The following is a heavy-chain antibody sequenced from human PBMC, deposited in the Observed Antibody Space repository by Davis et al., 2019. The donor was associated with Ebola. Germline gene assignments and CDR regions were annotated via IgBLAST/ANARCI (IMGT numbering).Heavy chain of an antibody. D-gene: IGHD2-8*02. CDR2: ISGSGDRA. Sequence: GESLKISCAASGFTFSTYAMGWVRQAPGKGLEWVSTISGSGDRAYYADSVQGRFSVSRDNSKNSLYLQMNSLRAEDTAVYYCARAPHCGGGVCNGFHYYGMDVWGQGTTVTVSS. CDR1: GFTFSTYA. CDR3: ARAPHCGGGVCNGFHYYGMDV. J-gene: IGHJ6*02. V-gene: IGHV3-23*01.